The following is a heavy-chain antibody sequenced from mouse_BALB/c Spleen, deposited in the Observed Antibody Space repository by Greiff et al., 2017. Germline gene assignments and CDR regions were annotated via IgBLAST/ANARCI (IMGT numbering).Heavy chain of an antibody. J-gene: IGHJ2*01. D-gene: IGHD2-4*01. Sequence: EVQLQQSGAELVKPGASVKLSCTASGFNIKDTYMHWVKQRPEQGLEWIGRIDPANGNTKYDPKFQGKATITADTSSNTAYLQLSSLTSEDTAVYYCARCLDYDGGFDYWGQGTTLTVSS. CDR2: IDPANGNT. CDR1: GFNIKDTY. CDR3: ARCLDYDGGFDY. V-gene: IGHV14-3*02.